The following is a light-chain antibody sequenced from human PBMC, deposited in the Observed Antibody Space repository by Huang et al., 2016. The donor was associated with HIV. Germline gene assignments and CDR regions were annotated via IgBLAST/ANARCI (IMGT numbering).Light chain of an antibody. J-gene: IGKJ1*01. CDR3: QQYNTSPRT. Sequence: GESAILSCRASLSVFKNLAWYQQKPGQAPKLLLYGSSNRAAGIPDRFSGSGSGTDFTLTISSRQSEDFAVYYCQQYNTSPRTFGEGTKVEV. CDR1: LSVFKN. CDR2: GSS. V-gene: IGKV3-15*01.